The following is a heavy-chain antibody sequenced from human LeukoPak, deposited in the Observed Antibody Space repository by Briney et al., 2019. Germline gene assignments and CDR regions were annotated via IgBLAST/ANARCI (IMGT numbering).Heavy chain of an antibody. Sequence: PGGSLRLSCAASGFTFSSYAMSWVRQAPGKGLEWVSAISGSGGSTYYADSVKGRFTISRDNSKNTLYLQMNSLRAEDTAVYYCAKARDLYSSGWYYFDYWGQGTLVTVSS. D-gene: IGHD6-19*01. CDR3: AKARDLYSSGWYYFDY. J-gene: IGHJ4*02. CDR1: GFTFSSYA. V-gene: IGHV3-23*01. CDR2: ISGSGGST.